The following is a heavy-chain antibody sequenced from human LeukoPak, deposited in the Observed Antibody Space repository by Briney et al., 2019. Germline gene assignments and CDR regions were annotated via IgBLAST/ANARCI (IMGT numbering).Heavy chain of an antibody. CDR2: IYSSGST. V-gene: IGHV4-59*08. D-gene: IGHD5-18*01. Sequence: SETLSLTCNVSGGSIRGYYWSWIRQPPGKGLEWIGYIYSSGSTNYNPSLKSRVTMSVDTSKNQFSLKVNSVTAADTAVYFCSRQRGLSSYGSIDYWGQGTLVTVSS. CDR1: GGSIRGYY. J-gene: IGHJ4*02. CDR3: SRQRGLSSYGSIDY.